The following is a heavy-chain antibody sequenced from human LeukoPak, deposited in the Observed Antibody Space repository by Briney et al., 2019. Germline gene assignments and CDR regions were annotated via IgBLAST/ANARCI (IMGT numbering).Heavy chain of an antibody. CDR2: ISYNGGKT. Sequence: PGKSLRLSCAASGFIFNNYALHWVRQAPGRGLEWVAFISYNGGKTYYADSVKGRFTISRDSSKNTVYLQMNSLRPDDTAVYYCARDGGGGGQDIWGNYRYYFDYWGQGSLVTVSS. V-gene: IGHV3-30*04. J-gene: IGHJ4*02. CDR3: ARDGGGGGQDIWGNYRYYFDY. D-gene: IGHD3-16*02. CDR1: GFIFNNYA.